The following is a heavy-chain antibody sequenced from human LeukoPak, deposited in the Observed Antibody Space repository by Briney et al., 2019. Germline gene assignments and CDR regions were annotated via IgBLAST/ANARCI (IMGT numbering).Heavy chain of an antibody. D-gene: IGHD3-22*01. V-gene: IGHV1-58*02. J-gene: IGHJ4*02. CDR1: GFTFTSSA. Sequence: GTSVKVSCKASGFTFTSSAMQWVRQARGQRLEWIGWIVVGSGDTNYAQKFQERVTITRDMSTSTAYMELSSPRSEDTAVYYCAADRYDSSGYYHFDYWGQGTLVTVSS. CDR3: AADRYDSSGYYHFDY. CDR2: IVVGSGDT.